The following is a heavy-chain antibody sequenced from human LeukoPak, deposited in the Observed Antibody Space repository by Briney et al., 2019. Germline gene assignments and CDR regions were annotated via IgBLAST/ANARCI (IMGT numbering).Heavy chain of an antibody. CDR3: ARDPAMGNY. J-gene: IGHJ4*02. CDR1: GFTFSTYA. Sequence: GGSLRLSCAASGFTFSTYAMSWVRQAPGKGLEWVANIKQDGSEKYYVDSVKGRFTISRDNAKYSLYLQMNSLRAEDTAVYYCARDPAMGNYWGQGTLVTVSS. D-gene: IGHD5-18*01. V-gene: IGHV3-7*03. CDR2: IKQDGSEK.